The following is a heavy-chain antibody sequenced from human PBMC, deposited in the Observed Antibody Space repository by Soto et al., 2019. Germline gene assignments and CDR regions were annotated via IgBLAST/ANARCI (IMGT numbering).Heavy chain of an antibody. CDR3: ARGGAAAGRGWFSDY. J-gene: IGHJ2*01. D-gene: IGHD6-13*01. Sequence: QVQLVQSGAEVKKPGASVKVSCKASGYTFTSYGISWLRQAPGQGLEWMGWISAYNGNTNYAQNFQGRVTMTTDTSTSTVYMELRSLRSDDTAIYYCARGGAAAGRGWFSDYWGRGTLVTVSP. CDR1: GYTFTSYG. V-gene: IGHV1-18*04. CDR2: ISAYNGNT.